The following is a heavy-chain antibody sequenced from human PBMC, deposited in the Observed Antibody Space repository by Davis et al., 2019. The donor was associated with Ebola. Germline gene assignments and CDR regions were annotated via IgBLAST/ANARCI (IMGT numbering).Heavy chain of an antibody. Sequence: GESLKISCAASGFAFSSYWMHWVRQAPGKGLVWVSRINSDGSSTSYADSVKGRFTISRDNSKNTLYLQMNSLRAEDTALYYCVKKGHYDSSGYYGPFDYWGQGTLVTVSS. CDR3: VKKGHYDSSGYYGPFDY. CDR1: GFAFSSYW. CDR2: INSDGSST. D-gene: IGHD3-22*01. V-gene: IGHV3-74*01. J-gene: IGHJ4*02.